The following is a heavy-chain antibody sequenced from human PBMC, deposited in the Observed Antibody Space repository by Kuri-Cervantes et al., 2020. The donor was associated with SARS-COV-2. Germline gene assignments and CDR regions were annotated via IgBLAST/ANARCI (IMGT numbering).Heavy chain of an antibody. J-gene: IGHJ3*02. Sequence: SVKVSCKASGGTLSTYTTTWVRQAPGQGLEWMGRIIPVLRVENYAQKFQGRVTITADKSTNTAYMELTSLRSEDTAVYYCARDSEMTRDAFEIWGQGTMVTVSS. CDR3: ARDSEMTRDAFEI. V-gene: IGHV1-69*04. CDR2: IIPVLRVE. CDR1: GGTLSTYT. D-gene: IGHD4-11*01.